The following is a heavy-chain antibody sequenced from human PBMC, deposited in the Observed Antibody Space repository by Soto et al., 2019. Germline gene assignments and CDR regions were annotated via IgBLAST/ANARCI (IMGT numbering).Heavy chain of an antibody. V-gene: IGHV1-18*01. CDR1: GYTFTSYG. Sequence: ASVKVSCKASGYTFTSYGISWVRQAPGQGLEWMGWISAYNGNTNYAQKLQGRVTMTTDTSTSTAYMELRSLSSVTAADTAVYYCARDVEYSSTDNWFDPWGQGTLVTAPQ. J-gene: IGHJ5*02. D-gene: IGHD6-6*01. CDR2: ISAYNGNT. CDR3: ARDVEYSSTDNWFDP.